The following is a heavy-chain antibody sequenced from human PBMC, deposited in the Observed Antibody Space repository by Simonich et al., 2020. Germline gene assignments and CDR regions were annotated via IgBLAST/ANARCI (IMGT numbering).Heavy chain of an antibody. Sequence: QLQLQESGPGLVKPSETLSLTCTVSGGSFSSSRYYWGWSRQPPGKGLEWIGSIYYIWSTYYNPSPKSRVTISVDTSKNQFSLKLSSVTAADTAVYYCARWAYSSSYFDYWGQGTLVTVSS. D-gene: IGHD6-6*01. CDR2: IYYIWST. V-gene: IGHV4-39*01. J-gene: IGHJ4*02. CDR1: GGSFSSSRYY. CDR3: ARWAYSSSYFDY.